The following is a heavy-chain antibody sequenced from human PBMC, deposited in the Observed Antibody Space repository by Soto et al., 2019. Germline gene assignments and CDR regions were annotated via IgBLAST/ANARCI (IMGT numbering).Heavy chain of an antibody. Sequence: PSETLSLTCAVYGGSFSGYYWSWIRQPPGKGLEWIGEINHSGSTNYNPSLKSRVTISVDTSKNQFSLKLSSVTAADTAVYYCARGGKYGGNSEAYYYYGMDVWGQGTTVTVSS. D-gene: IGHD2-21*02. CDR3: ARGGKYGGNSEAYYYYGMDV. CDR1: GGSFSGYY. V-gene: IGHV4-34*01. CDR2: INHSGST. J-gene: IGHJ6*02.